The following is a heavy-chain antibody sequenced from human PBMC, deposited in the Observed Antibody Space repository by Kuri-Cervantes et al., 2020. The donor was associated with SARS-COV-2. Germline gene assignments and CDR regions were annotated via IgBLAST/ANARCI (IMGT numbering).Heavy chain of an antibody. CDR2: IIPIFGTP. J-gene: IGHJ6*03. V-gene: IGHV1-69*13. CDR1: GYSFTSYD. Sequence: SVKVSCKASGYSFTSYDINWLRQAPGQGLVWMGGIIPIFGTPNYAPKFQGRITITADESTSSAYMELSSLRSDDTAVYYCALGYWGSGYPRYYYYMDVWGKGTTVTVSS. D-gene: IGHD3-22*01. CDR3: ALGYWGSGYPRYYYYMDV.